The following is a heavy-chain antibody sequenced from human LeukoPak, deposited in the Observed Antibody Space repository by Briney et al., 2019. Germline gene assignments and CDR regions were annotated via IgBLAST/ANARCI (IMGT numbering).Heavy chain of an antibody. CDR1: GYYFTDYW. CDR2: IRADSQI. Sequence: GESLKISCKTSGYYFTDYWIGWVRQKPGKGLEWMGIIRADSQITYSPSIQGQVTFSADRSKGTAYLRWSSLKASDTAMYYCARRGGTPFYDYWGQGTLVTVSP. J-gene: IGHJ4*02. CDR3: ARRGGTPFYDY. V-gene: IGHV5-51*01. D-gene: IGHD1-14*01.